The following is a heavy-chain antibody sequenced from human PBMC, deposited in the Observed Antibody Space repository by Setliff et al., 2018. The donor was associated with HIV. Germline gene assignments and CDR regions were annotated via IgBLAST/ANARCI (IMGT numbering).Heavy chain of an antibody. Sequence: SETLSLTCVVYNGSFSGHYWSWIRQPPGKGLEWIGEINHSGSPNYDSSLKSRVTISLDTSKNQFSLKLSSVTAADTAVYYCGREGEGELPGYWGQGTLVTVSS. J-gene: IGHJ4*02. CDR2: INHSGSP. D-gene: IGHD1-7*01. CDR3: GREGEGELPGY. CDR1: NGSFSGHY. V-gene: IGHV4-34*01.